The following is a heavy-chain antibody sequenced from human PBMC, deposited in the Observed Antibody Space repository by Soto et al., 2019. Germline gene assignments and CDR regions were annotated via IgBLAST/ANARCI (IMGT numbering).Heavy chain of an antibody. V-gene: IGHV3-21*01. CDR2: IRGFSPYT. J-gene: IGHJ6*02. CDR1: XXXXRTYT. D-gene: IGHD2-15*01. CDR3: ARDRGYDAHDYYYNAMDV. Sequence: EVQLVESGGGLVKPGGSLRLSCVXXXXXXRTYTMNWVRQAPGKGLEWVSGIRGFSPYTFYAESVKGRFTISRDNAKNSLYLQMNSLGVEDTAVYYCARDRGYDAHDYYYNAMDVWGQGTTVTVSS.